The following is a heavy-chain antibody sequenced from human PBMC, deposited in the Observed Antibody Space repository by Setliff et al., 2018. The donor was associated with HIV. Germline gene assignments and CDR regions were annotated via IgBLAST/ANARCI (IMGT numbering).Heavy chain of an antibody. Sequence: SETLSLTCAVYGGSFSGYYWSWIRQPPGKGLEWIGEINHDRTTNYNPSLKSRVTIAVDTSKNQFSLKVNSVTAADTAVYYCARDTGYYSRGGPVDYWGQGTLVTVSS. CDR2: INHDRTT. CDR3: ARDTGYYSRGGPVDY. V-gene: IGHV4-34*01. CDR1: GGSFSGYY. J-gene: IGHJ4*02. D-gene: IGHD2-15*01.